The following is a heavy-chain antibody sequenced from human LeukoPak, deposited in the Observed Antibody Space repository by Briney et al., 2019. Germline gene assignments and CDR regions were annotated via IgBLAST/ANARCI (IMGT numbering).Heavy chain of an antibody. Sequence: SETLSLTCTVSGVSVNTRVYYWDWIRHSPGKGLEWIGDVFSRGDTYFNPSFRSRATMSIDTSVNQFSLTLTSVTAADTAIYYCARHPARSSWFDPWGQGILVTVSS. CDR3: ARHPARSSWFDP. CDR1: GVSVNTRVYY. CDR2: VFSRGDT. J-gene: IGHJ5*02. V-gene: IGHV4-39*01.